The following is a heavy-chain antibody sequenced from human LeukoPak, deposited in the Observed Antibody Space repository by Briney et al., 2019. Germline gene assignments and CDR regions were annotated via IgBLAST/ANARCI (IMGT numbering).Heavy chain of an antibody. V-gene: IGHV3-30*04. CDR2: ISYDGSNK. CDR3: ARSIMYSSSPDAFDI. J-gene: IGHJ3*02. CDR1: GFTFSSYA. D-gene: IGHD6-6*01. Sequence: GGSLRLSCAASGFTFSSYAMHWVRQAPGKGLEWVAVISYDGSNKYYADSVKGRFTISRDNSKNTLYLQMNSLRAEDTAVYYCARSIMYSSSPDAFDIWGQGTMVTVSS.